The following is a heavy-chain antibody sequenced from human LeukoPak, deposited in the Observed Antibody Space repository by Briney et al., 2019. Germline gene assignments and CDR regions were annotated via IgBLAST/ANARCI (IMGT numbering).Heavy chain of an antibody. Sequence: ASVKVSCKASGYTFTGYYMHWVRQAPGQGLEWMGRINPNSGGTNYAQKFQGRVTMTRDTSISTAYMELSRLRSDDTAVYYCARDGSRGYSYVPLDYWGQGTLVTVSS. CDR1: GYTFTGYY. CDR3: ARDGSRGYSYVPLDY. J-gene: IGHJ4*02. V-gene: IGHV1-2*06. CDR2: INPNSGGT. D-gene: IGHD5-18*01.